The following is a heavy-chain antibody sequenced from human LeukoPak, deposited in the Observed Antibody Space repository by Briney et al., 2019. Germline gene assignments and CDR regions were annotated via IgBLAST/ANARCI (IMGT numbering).Heavy chain of an antibody. V-gene: IGHV4-34*01. CDR3: ARFSEEIWYFDL. CDR1: GGSFSGYY. Sequence: SETLSLTCAVYGGSFSGYYWSWIRQPPGKGLEWIGEINHSGSTNYNPFLKGRVTISVDTSKNQFSLKLSSVTAADTAVYYCARFSEEIWYFDLWGRGTLVTVSS. CDR2: INHSGST. J-gene: IGHJ2*01. D-gene: IGHD3-3*02.